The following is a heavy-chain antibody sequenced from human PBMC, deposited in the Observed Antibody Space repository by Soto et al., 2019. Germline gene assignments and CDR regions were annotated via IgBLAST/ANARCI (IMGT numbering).Heavy chain of an antibody. CDR3: ARGNWNYYYGFDV. Sequence: GGSLRLSCAASEFTFDKYYMTWVRQAPGKGPEWVANIKPDGSEQYYVDSVKGRFTISRDNANNSLYLQMNSLRAEDTAVYFCARGNWNYYYGFDVWGQGTTVTV. V-gene: IGHV3-7*01. D-gene: IGHD1-20*01. J-gene: IGHJ6*02. CDR2: IKPDGSEQ. CDR1: EFTFDKYY.